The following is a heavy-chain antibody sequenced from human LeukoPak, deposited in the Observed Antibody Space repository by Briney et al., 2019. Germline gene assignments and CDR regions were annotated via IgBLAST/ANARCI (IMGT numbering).Heavy chain of an antibody. CDR2: IIPIFGTA. CDR1: GGTFSSYA. J-gene: IGHJ6*03. V-gene: IGHV1-69*13. Sequence: GASVKVSCKASGGTFSSYAISWVRQAPGQGLEWMGGIIPIFGTANYAQKFQGRVTITADESTSTAYMELSSLRSEDTAVYYCASVDYGNYYYYMDVWGKGTTVTVSS. D-gene: IGHD4-17*01. CDR3: ASVDYGNYYYYMDV.